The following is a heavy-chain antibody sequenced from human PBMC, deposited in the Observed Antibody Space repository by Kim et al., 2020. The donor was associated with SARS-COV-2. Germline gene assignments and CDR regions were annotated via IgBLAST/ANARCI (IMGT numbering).Heavy chain of an antibody. CDR2: T. D-gene: IGHD3-10*01. V-gene: IGHV3-53*01. J-gene: IGHJ4*01. Sequence: TYYADAVKGRFTSSRDNTTTTLSLQMNTLTAEDTATYYCARLDNDYRGYWGHGTLVTVSS. CDR3: ARLDNDYRGY.